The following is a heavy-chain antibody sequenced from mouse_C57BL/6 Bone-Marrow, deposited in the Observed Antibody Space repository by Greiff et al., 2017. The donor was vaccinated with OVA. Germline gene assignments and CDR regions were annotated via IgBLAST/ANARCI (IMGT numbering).Heavy chain of an antibody. J-gene: IGHJ2*01. Sequence: EVKVVESGGGLVKPGGSLKLSCAASGFTFSDYGMHWVRQAPEKGLEWVAYISSGSSTIYYADTVKGRFTISRDNAKNTLFLQMTSLRSEYTAMYYCARSDYDYFDYWGQGTTLTVSA. D-gene: IGHD2-4*01. CDR2: ISSGSSTI. CDR1: GFTFSDYG. V-gene: IGHV5-17*01. CDR3: ARSDYDYFDY.